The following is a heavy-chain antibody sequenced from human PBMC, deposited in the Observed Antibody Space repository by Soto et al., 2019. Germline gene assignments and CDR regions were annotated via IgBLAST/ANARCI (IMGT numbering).Heavy chain of an antibody. CDR2: ISYDGSNK. CDR3: AKDNSSDTFDP. V-gene: IGHV3-30*18. D-gene: IGHD5-18*01. J-gene: IGHJ5*02. CDR1: GFTFSSYG. Sequence: PGGSLRLSCAASGFTFSSYGMHWVRQAPGKGLEWVAVISYDGSNKYYADSVKGRFTISRDNSKNTLYLQMNSLRAEDTAVYYCAKDNSSDTFDPWGQGT.